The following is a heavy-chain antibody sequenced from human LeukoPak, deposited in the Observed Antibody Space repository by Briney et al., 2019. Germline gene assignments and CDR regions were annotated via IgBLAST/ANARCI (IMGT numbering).Heavy chain of an antibody. J-gene: IGHJ5*02. CDR3: ARAAYDFWSGLNWFDP. CDR2: IIPILGIA. D-gene: IGHD3-3*01. V-gene: IGHV1-69*04. CDR1: GYTFSTYG. Sequence: GASVKVSCKASGYTFSTYGISWVRQAPGQGLEWMGRIIPILGIANYAQKFQGRVTITADKSTSTAYMELSSLRSEDTAVYYCARAAYDFWSGLNWFDPWGQGTLVTVSS.